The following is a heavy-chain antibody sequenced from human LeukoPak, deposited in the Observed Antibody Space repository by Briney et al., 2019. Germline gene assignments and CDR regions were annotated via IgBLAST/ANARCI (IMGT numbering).Heavy chain of an antibody. Sequence: PGGALRLSCEASGFTFSSYGMHWVRQAPGKGLEWVTFLHYDGNTKYDADYVHGRFTISRDNSKNTLFLQMNSLRVEDTAVYYCARMDYWGQGTLVTVSS. CDR3: ARMDY. V-gene: IGHV3-30*02. CDR2: LHYDGNTK. CDR1: GFTFSSYG. J-gene: IGHJ4*02.